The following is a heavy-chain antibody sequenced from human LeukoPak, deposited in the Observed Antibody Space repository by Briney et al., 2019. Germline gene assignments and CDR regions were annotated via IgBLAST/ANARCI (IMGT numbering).Heavy chain of an antibody. CDR1: GGTFSSYA. CDR2: IIPIFGTA. CDR3: ARSGWYGDAFDI. Sequence: SVKVSCKASGGTFSSYAISWVRQAPGQGLEWMGGIIPIFGTANYAQKSQGRVTITADESTSTAYMELSSLRSEDTAVYYCARSGWYGDAFDIWGQGTMVTVSS. J-gene: IGHJ3*02. V-gene: IGHV1-69*01. D-gene: IGHD6-19*01.